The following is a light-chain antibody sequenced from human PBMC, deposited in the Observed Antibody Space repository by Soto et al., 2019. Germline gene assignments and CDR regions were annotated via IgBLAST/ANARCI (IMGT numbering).Light chain of an antibody. CDR3: SSYTTSTTWV. J-gene: IGLJ3*02. V-gene: IGLV2-14*03. CDR1: SSDVGAHNH. Sequence: QSALTQPASVSGSPGQSITISCTGTSSDVGAHNHVSWYQQHPGKAPKLMIYDVSARPSGVSNRFSGSKSGNTASLTISGLQAEDEADDYCSSYTTSTTWVFGGGTQLTVL. CDR2: DVS.